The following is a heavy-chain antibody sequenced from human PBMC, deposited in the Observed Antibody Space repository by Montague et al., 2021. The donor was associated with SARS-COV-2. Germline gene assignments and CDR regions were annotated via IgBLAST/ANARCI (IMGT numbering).Heavy chain of an antibody. Sequence: SLRLSCAASGFTFDDYAMHWVRQAPGKGLEWVSGISWNSGSIGYADSVKGRFTTSRDNAKNSLYLQMNSLRAEDTALYYCAKDMGPYGSGPYGMDVWGQGTTVTVSS. CDR3: AKDMGPYGSGPYGMDV. CDR1: GFTFDDYA. D-gene: IGHD3-10*01. V-gene: IGHV3-9*01. CDR2: ISWNSGSI. J-gene: IGHJ6*02.